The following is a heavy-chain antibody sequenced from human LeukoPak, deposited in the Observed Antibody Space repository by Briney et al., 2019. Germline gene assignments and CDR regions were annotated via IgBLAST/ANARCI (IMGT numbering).Heavy chain of an antibody. CDR3: ARDQGGSAYYWDY. CDR2: IYSSGST. Sequence: SETLSLTCAVSGDSISSGGYSWSWIRQPPGKGLEWIGYIYSSGSTYNNPSLKSPVTISLDTSKNQFSLRLSSVTAADTAVYYCARDQGGSAYYWDYWGQGTLVTVSS. V-gene: IGHV4-30-4*07. D-gene: IGHD3-22*01. CDR1: GDSISSGGYS. J-gene: IGHJ4*02.